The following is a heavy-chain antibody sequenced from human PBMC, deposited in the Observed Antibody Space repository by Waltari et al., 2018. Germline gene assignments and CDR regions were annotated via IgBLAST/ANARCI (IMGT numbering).Heavy chain of an antibody. Sequence: QVHRGESGGGVVQPGGSVRHSCSAAGFPFSPLALPRGRPAPGKGLEWVAVIAFDGSSKYYAGSVGGRFSISRDNSKNTLYLQMNSVRTEDTAVYYCARDLIEVQYSESSGYPRDYFDYWGPGTLVTVSS. CDR2: IAFDGSSK. CDR1: GFPFSPLA. J-gene: IGHJ4*02. CDR3: ARDLIEVQYSESSGYPRDYFDY. D-gene: IGHD3-22*01. V-gene: IGHV3-30-3*01.